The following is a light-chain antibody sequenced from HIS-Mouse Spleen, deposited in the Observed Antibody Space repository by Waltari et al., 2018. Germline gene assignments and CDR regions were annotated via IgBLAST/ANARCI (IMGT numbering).Light chain of an antibody. Sequence: SYELTQPPSVSVSPGQTARITCSGDALPKKYAYWYQQKSGQAPVLVIYEDSKRPSGIPERFCGSSSGRMATLTISGAQVEDEADYYCYSTDSSGNHRVFGGGTKLTVL. V-gene: IGLV3-10*01. J-gene: IGLJ2*01. CDR3: YSTDSSGNHRV. CDR1: ALPKKY. CDR2: EDS.